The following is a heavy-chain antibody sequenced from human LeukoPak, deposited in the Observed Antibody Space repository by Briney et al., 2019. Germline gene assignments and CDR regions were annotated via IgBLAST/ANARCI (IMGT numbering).Heavy chain of an antibody. CDR3: ARSSRELGGYAPWELMPPFDY. D-gene: IGHD1-7*01. V-gene: IGHV3-48*01. Sequence: GGSLRLSCAASGFTFSSYRMNWVRQAPGKGLEGVSYISSSSRTIYYADSVKGRFTISRDNAKNSMYLQMNSLRAEDTAVYYCARSSRELGGYAPWELMPPFDYWGQGTLVTVSS. CDR1: GFTFSSYR. J-gene: IGHJ4*02. CDR2: ISSSSRTI.